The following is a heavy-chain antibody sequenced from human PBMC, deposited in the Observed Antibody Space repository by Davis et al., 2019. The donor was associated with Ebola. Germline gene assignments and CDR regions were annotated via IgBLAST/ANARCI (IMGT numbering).Heavy chain of an antibody. CDR1: GFTFSSYW. CDR2: IKQDGSEK. J-gene: IGHJ2*01. V-gene: IGHV3-7*03. Sequence: PGGSLRLSCAASGFTFSSYWMSWVRQAPGKGLEWVANIKQDGSEKYYVDSVKGRFTISRDNAKNSLYLQMNSLRAEDTAVYYCARDRRWELLCWYFDLWGRGTLVTVSS. CDR3: ARDRRWELLCWYFDL. D-gene: IGHD1-26*01.